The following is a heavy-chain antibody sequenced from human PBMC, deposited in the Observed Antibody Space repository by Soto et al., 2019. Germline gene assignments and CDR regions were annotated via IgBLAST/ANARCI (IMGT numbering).Heavy chain of an antibody. V-gene: IGHV4-39*01. D-gene: IGHD1-1*01. CDR1: GGSISSSSYY. J-gene: IGHJ4*02. CDR2: IYYSGST. CDR3: ARRLRKTTFDY. Sequence: SETLSLTCTVSGGSISSSSYYWGWIRQPPGKGLEWIGSIYYSGSTYYNPSLKSRVTISVDTSKNQFSLKLSSVTAADTAVYYCARRLRKTTFDYWGQGTLVTVSS.